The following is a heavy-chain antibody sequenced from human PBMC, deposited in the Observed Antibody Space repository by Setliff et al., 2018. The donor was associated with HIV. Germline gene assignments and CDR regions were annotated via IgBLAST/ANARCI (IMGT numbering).Heavy chain of an antibody. V-gene: IGHV1-2*02. CDR2: INPTSGDT. CDR3: ARAPYPSLTVTSKTAALDI. CDR1: GYTFTGYF. D-gene: IGHD4-17*01. J-gene: IGHJ3*02. Sequence: GASVKVSCKTSGYTFTGYFMHWVRQAPRQGLEWMGWINPTSGDTNYAQKFQGRVTMTRDTSISTAYMELSRLRSDDTAVYYCARAPYPSLTVTSKTAALDIWGQGTMVTVSS.